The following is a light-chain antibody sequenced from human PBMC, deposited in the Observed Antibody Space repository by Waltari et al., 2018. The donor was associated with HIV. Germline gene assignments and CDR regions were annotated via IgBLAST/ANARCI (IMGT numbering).Light chain of an antibody. CDR2: GAS. CDR1: QSISSNY. J-gene: IGKJ4*01. V-gene: IGKV3-20*01. Sequence: EIVLTQSPGTLSLSPGERATLPCRASQSISSNYLAWYQQKPGQAPRLLMYGASTRATGIPDRFSGSGSGTDFTLTISRPEPVDVAVYYCQQYGSSPGTFGGGTKIQIK. CDR3: QQYGSSPGT.